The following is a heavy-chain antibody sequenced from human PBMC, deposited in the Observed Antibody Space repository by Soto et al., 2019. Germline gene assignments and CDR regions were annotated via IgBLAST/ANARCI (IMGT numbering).Heavy chain of an antibody. CDR2: IYYSGST. CDR3: ARFHNYGDYDYYYYGMDV. J-gene: IGHJ6*02. V-gene: IGHV4-31*03. D-gene: IGHD4-17*01. Sequence: SETLSLTCTVSGGSISSGGYYRSWILHHPGKGLEWIGYIYYSGSTYYNPSLKSRVNISVDTSKNQFSLKLSSVTAADTAVYYCARFHNYGDYDYYYYGMDVWGQGNTVT. CDR1: GGSISSGGYY.